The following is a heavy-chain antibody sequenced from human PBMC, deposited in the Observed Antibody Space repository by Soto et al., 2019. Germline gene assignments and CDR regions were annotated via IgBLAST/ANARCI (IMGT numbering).Heavy chain of an antibody. CDR1: GFTFSSYA. V-gene: IGHV3-23*01. J-gene: IGHJ4*02. CDR3: AKDRLGYYDSSGSTDDY. Sequence: GGSLRLSCAASGFTFSSYAMSWVRQAPGKGLEWVSAISGSGGSTYYADSVKGRFTISRDNSKNTLYLQMNSLRAEDTAVYYCAKDRLGYYDSSGSTDDYWGQGTLVTVSS. D-gene: IGHD3-22*01. CDR2: ISGSGGST.